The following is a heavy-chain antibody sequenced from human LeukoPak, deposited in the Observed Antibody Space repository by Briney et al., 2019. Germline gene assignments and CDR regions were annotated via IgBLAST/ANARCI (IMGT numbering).Heavy chain of an antibody. CDR2: XXXSGST. J-gene: IGHJ6*02. V-gene: IGHV4-4*07. Sequence: PSETLSLTCTVSGGSIXSYYWSWIRQPAXXXXXWIGXXXXSGSTNYNPSLKSRVTMSVDTSKNQFSLKLSSVTAADTAVYYCATSIAVAGTWSAYYYGMDVWGQGTTVTVSS. CDR1: GGSIXSYY. D-gene: IGHD6-19*01. CDR3: ATSIAVAGTWSAYYYGMDV.